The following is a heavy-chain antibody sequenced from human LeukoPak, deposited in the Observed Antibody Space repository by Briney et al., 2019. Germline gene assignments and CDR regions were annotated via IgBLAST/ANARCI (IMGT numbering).Heavy chain of an antibody. CDR3: ARARGRWYYDSKPNRPFDY. D-gene: IGHD3-22*01. Sequence: GASVKVSCKASGYTFTSYDINWVRQATGQGLEWMGWMNPNSGNTGYAQKFQGRVTMTRNTSISTAYMELSSLRSEDTAVYYCARARGRWYYDSKPNRPFDYWGQGTLVTVSS. CDR2: MNPNSGNT. J-gene: IGHJ4*02. V-gene: IGHV1-8*01. CDR1: GYTFTSYD.